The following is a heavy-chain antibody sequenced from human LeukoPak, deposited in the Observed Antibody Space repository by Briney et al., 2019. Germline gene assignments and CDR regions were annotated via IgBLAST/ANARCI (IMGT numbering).Heavy chain of an antibody. CDR1: GFTFSSYS. J-gene: IGHJ4*02. CDR2: ISSSSSTI. V-gene: IGHV3-48*04. Sequence: GGSLRLSCAASGFTFSSYSMNWVRQAPGKGLEWVSDISSSSSTIYYADSVKGRFTISRDNAKNSLYLQMNSLRAEDTAVYYCARLLSERGYRSLYYFDYWGQGTLVTVSS. CDR3: ARLLSERGYRSLYYFDY. D-gene: IGHD6-13*01.